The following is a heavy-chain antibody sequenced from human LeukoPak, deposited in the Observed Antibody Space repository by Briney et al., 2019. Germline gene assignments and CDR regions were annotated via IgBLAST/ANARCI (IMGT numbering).Heavy chain of an antibody. CDR2: IYYNGDT. Sequence: SETLSLTCSVSGGSISSSRSYWGWIRQPPGKGLEWVGSIYYNGDTYYNPSFKSRVSMSVDTAKNEISLILTSVTAADTAVYYCSREGYSCPNWFDTWGQGTLVIASS. CDR1: GGSISSSRSY. J-gene: IGHJ5*02. D-gene: IGHD4-11*01. V-gene: IGHV4-39*07. CDR3: SREGYSCPNWFDT.